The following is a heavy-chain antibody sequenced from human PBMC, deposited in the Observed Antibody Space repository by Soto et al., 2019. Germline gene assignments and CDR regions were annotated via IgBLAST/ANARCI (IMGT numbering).Heavy chain of an antibody. J-gene: IGHJ4*02. CDR1: GFSLSTSGVG. V-gene: IGHV2-5*02. CDR3: AHHYYYAPGSYYSRPTAFDY. D-gene: IGHD3-10*01. Sequence: QITLKESGPTLVKPTQTLTLTCTFSGFSLSTSGVGVGWIRQPPGKALEWLALIYWDDDKRYSPSLKTRLTITKDTSXXQXVPXMTNMDPVDTATYYCAHHYYYAPGSYYSRPTAFDYWGQGTLVTVSS. CDR2: IYWDDDK.